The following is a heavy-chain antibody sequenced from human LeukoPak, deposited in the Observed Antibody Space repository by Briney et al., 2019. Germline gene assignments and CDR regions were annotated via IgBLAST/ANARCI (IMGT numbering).Heavy chain of an antibody. CDR2: VTSSADAT. D-gene: IGHD3-22*01. V-gene: IGHV3-23*01. J-gene: IGHJ2*01. Sequence: PGGSLRLSCAASGFSFRNYAMSWVRQAPGKGLEWVSTVTSSADATHYADSVKGRFTISRDNSKNTLYLQMNSLRVDDTAMYYCAKERGRSWLLPDWYFDVWGRGTLVGVSS. CDR1: GFSFRNYA. CDR3: AKERGRSWLLPDWYFDV.